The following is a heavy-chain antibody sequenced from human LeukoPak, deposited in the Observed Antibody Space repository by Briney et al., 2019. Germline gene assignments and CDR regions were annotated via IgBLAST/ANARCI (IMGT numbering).Heavy chain of an antibody. CDR3: ARASGESYSYGYYYYYYMDV. CDR2: INPSGGST. V-gene: IGHV1-46*01. CDR1: GYTFTSYY. Sequence: ASVKVSCKASGYTFTSYYMHWVRQAPGQGLERMGIINPSGGSTSYAQKFQGRVTMTRDTSTSTVYMELSSLRSEDTAVYYCARASGESYSYGYYYYYYMDVWGKGTTVTVSS. J-gene: IGHJ6*03. D-gene: IGHD5-18*01.